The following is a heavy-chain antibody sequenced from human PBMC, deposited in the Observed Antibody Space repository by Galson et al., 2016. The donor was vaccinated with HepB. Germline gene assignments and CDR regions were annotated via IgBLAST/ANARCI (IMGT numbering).Heavy chain of an antibody. J-gene: IGHJ4*02. Sequence: SLRLSCAASGFIFGTFGMHWVRQAPGKGLEWVALISYDGSNTYHADSVKGRFTISRDNSKNTLYLQMNSLSVEDTAVYYCARDRGVAGPAATDLYFRYWGQGTLVTVSS. CDR2: ISYDGSNT. CDR3: ARDRGVAGPAATDLYFRY. D-gene: IGHD2-2*01. CDR1: GFIFGTFG. V-gene: IGHV3-30*03.